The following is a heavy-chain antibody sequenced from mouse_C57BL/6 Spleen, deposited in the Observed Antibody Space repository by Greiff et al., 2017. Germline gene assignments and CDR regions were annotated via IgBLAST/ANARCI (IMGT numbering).Heavy chain of an antibody. CDR3: ARLCGSSRNWYFDV. D-gene: IGHD1-1*01. CDR1: GYTFTSYW. CDR2: IDPSDSYT. Sequence: QVQLQQPGAELVRPGTSVKLSCKASGYTFTSYWMHWVKQRPGQGLEWIGVIDPSDSYTNYTHKFKGKATLTVDTSSSTAYMQLSSLTSEDSAVYYCARLCGSSRNWYFDVWGTGTTVTASS. J-gene: IGHJ1*03. V-gene: IGHV1-59*01.